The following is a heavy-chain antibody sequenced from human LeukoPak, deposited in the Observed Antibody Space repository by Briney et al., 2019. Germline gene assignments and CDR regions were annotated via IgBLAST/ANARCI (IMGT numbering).Heavy chain of an antibody. J-gene: IGHJ4*02. CDR3: ERAFGIAAARLDY. Sequence: GGCLRLSCAASGFTFSSYSMNWVRQAPGKGLEWVSSISSSSSYIYYADSVKGRFTISRDNAKSSLYLQMNSLRAEDTAVYYCERAFGIAAARLDYWGQGTLVTVSS. V-gene: IGHV3-21*01. CDR1: GFTFSSYS. CDR2: ISSSSSYI. D-gene: IGHD6-13*01.